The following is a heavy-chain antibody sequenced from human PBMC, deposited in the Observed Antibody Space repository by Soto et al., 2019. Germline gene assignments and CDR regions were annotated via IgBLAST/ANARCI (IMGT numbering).Heavy chain of an antibody. CDR1: GFIFSTYG. CDR2: LSYDGSNK. D-gene: IGHD2-8*02. V-gene: IGHV3-30*03. J-gene: IGHJ4*02. CDR3: AHAYCTGGKCFPADY. Sequence: VQLVESGGGVVQPGGSLRLSCAASGFIFSTYGMHWVRQAPGRGLEWVTFLSYDGSNKYYADSVRGRFTISRDNFKVTLFLQMNCLRAEDTAFYFCAHAYCTGGKCFPADYRGQGALLTVSS.